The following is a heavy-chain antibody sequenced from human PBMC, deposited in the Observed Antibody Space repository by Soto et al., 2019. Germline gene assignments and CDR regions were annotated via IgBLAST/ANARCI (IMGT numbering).Heavy chain of an antibody. CDR1: GFTVSSNY. D-gene: IGHD2-8*01. J-gene: IGHJ3*02. Sequence: PGGSLRLSCAASGFTVSSNYMSWVRQAPGKGLEWVSVIYSGGSTYYADSVKGRFTISRDNSKNTLYLQMNSLRAEDTAVYYCARDLVYCTNGVCYRVAFDIWGQGPMVTVSS. V-gene: IGHV3-66*01. CDR2: IYSGGST. CDR3: ARDLVYCTNGVCYRVAFDI.